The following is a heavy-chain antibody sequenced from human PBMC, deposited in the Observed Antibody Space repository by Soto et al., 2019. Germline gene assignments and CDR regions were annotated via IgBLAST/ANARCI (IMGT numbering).Heavy chain of an antibody. V-gene: IGHV3-33*01. CDR2: IWYDGSNK. Sequence: PGGSLRLSCAASGFTFSSYGMHWVRQAPGKGLEWVAVIWYDGSNKYYADSVKGRFTISRDNSKNTLYLQMNSLRAEDTAVYYCARDRLQLAVADIWYYFDYWGQGTLVTVSS. D-gene: IGHD6-19*01. J-gene: IGHJ4*02. CDR1: GFTFSSYG. CDR3: ARDRLQLAVADIWYYFDY.